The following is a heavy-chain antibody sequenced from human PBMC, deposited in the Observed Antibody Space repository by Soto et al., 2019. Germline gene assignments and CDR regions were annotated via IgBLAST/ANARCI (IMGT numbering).Heavy chain of an antibody. CDR1: GFTFSFYW. CDR2: MKGDGSSA. CDR3: ARGFRFGSSYPIDY. J-gene: IGHJ4*02. V-gene: IGHV3-74*01. D-gene: IGHD6-13*01. Sequence: EVQLVESGGGLVQPGGSLRLSCAASGFTFSFYWMYWVRQAPGKGLMWVSRMKGDGSSASYADSVKGRFTISRDNAKNTLYLQMTSLGAEDTAVYYCARGFRFGSSYPIDYWGQGTLVTVSS.